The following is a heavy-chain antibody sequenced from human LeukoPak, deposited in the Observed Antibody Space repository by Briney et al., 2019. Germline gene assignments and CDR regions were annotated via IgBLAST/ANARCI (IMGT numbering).Heavy chain of an antibody. CDR2: IYYSGST. V-gene: IGHV4-59*01. CDR1: GGSISSYY. Sequence: SETLSLTCTVSGGSISSYYWSWIRQPPGKGLEWIGYIYYSGSTNYNTSLKSRVTISVDTSKNQFSLKLSSVTAADTAVYYCAGSYDSSGYYFNYWGQGTLVTVSS. J-gene: IGHJ4*02. D-gene: IGHD3-22*01. CDR3: AGSYDSSGYYFNY.